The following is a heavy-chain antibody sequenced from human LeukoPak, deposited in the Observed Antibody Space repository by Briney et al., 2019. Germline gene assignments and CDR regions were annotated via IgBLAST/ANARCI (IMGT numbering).Heavy chain of an antibody. V-gene: IGHV5-51*01. CDR1: GYSFTSYW. CDR2: IYPGDSDT. Sequence: SGESLKISCKGSGYSFTSYWIGWVRQMPGKGLEWMGIIYPGDSDTRYSPSFQGRVTISADKSISTAYLQWSSLKASDTAMYYCARYSSSWYQGGWFDPWGQGTLVTVSS. J-gene: IGHJ5*02. CDR3: ARYSSSWYQGGWFDP. D-gene: IGHD6-13*01.